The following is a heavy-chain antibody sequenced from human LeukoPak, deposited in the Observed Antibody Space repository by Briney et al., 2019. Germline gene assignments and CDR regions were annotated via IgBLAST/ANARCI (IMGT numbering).Heavy chain of an antibody. CDR2: IYYSGST. D-gene: IGHD2-2*01. J-gene: IGHJ2*01. V-gene: IGHV4-59*12. Sequence: SETLSLTCTVPGGSISSYYWSWIRQPPGKGLEWIGYIYYSGSTNYNPSLKSRVTISVDTSKNQFSLKLSSVTAADTAIYYCARGQFQQDVWGRGTLVTVSS. CDR3: ARGQFQQDV. CDR1: GGSISSYY.